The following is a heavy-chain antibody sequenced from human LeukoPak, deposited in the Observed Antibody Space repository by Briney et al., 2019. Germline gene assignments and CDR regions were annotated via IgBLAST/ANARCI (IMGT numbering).Heavy chain of an antibody. CDR1: GYTFTSYY. CDR2: MNPNSGNT. D-gene: IGHD1-26*01. J-gene: IGHJ4*02. Sequence: GASVKVSCKASGYTFTSYYMHWARQATGQGLEWMGWMNPNSGNTGYAQKFQGRVTITRNTSISTAYMELSSLRSEDTAVYYCARCRRASGSSALGYWGQGTLVTVSS. V-gene: IGHV1-8*03. CDR3: ARCRRASGSSALGY.